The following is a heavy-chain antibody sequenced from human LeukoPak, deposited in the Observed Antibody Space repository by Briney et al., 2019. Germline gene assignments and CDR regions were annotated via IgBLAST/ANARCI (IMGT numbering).Heavy chain of an antibody. V-gene: IGHV3-23*01. Sequence: GGSLRLSCAASGFTFSSYAVTWVRQAPGKGLEWVSGITGSGDTTFYADSVKGRFTISRDNSENTLYLQMHSLRVEDTAVYYCVKDYSTIPAAANPLFDYWGQGALVTVSS. CDR2: ITGSGDTT. J-gene: IGHJ4*02. D-gene: IGHD6-13*01. CDR3: VKDYSTIPAAANPLFDY. CDR1: GFTFSSYA.